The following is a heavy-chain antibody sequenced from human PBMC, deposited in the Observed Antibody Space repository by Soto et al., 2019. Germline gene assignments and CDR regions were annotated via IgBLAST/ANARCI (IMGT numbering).Heavy chain of an antibody. D-gene: IGHD5-18*01. CDR2: IIPIFGTA. CDR1: GGTFSSYA. J-gene: IGHJ4*02. V-gene: IGHV1-69*13. CDR3: ARGYSYGYVDY. Sequence: GASVKVSCRASGGTFSSYAISWVRQAPGQGLEWMGGIIPIFGTANYAQKFQGRVTITADESTSTAYMELSSLRSEDTAVYYCARGYSYGYVDYWGRVTLVAFCS.